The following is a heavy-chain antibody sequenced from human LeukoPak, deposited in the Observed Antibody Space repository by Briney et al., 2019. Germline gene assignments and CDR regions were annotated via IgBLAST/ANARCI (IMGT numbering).Heavy chain of an antibody. CDR1: GFTFSSYS. CDR3: ARQGHYCSGGSCPRRDYYYYMDV. V-gene: IGHV3-48*01. CDR2: ISSSSSTI. Sequence: GGSLRLSCAASGFTFSSYSMNWVRQAPGKGLEWVSYISSSSSTIYYADSVKGRFTISRDNAKNSLYLQMNSLRAEDTAVYYCARQGHYCSGGSCPRRDYYYYMDVWGKGTTVTVSS. D-gene: IGHD2-15*01. J-gene: IGHJ6*03.